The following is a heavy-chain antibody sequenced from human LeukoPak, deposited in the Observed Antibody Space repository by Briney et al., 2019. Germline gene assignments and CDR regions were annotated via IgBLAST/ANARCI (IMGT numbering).Heavy chain of an antibody. Sequence: SETLSLTCTVSGGSISSSSYYRGWIRQPPGKGLEWIGSIYYSGSTYYNPSLKGRVTISVDTPKNQFSLKLSSVTAADTAVYYCARDSGKYYYDSSGYCFDYWGQGTPVTVSS. CDR2: IYYSGST. CDR1: GGSISSSSYY. D-gene: IGHD3-22*01. V-gene: IGHV4-39*07. CDR3: ARDSGKYYYDSSGYCFDY. J-gene: IGHJ4*02.